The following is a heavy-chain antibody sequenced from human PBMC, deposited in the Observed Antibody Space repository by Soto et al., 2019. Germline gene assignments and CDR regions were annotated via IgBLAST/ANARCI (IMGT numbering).Heavy chain of an antibody. CDR1: GFTFSGSA. CDR3: NRHLVDY. Sequence: EVQLVESGGGLVQPGGSLKLSCAASGFTFSGSALHWVRQASGKGLEWVGRIRSKPNNYATAYAASVKGRFTISRDDSKNMVYLQMSSLKTEDSAVYYCNRHLVDYWGQGTLVTVSS. V-gene: IGHV3-73*01. CDR2: IRSKPNNYAT. J-gene: IGHJ4*02.